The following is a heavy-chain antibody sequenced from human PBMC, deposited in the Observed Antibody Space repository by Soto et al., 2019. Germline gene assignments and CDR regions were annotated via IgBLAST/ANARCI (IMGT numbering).Heavy chain of an antibody. CDR3: ARDRSVTTFRG. CDR1: GGSISSGGYY. J-gene: IGHJ4*02. D-gene: IGHD4-17*01. Sequence: QVQLQESGPGLVKPSQTLSLTCTVSGGSISSGGYYWSWIRQHPGKGLEWIGYIYYSGSTYYNPSLKSRINISVDTSKNQFPLKLSSVTAADTAVYYCARDRSVTTFRGRGQGTLVTVSS. V-gene: IGHV4-31*03. CDR2: IYYSGST.